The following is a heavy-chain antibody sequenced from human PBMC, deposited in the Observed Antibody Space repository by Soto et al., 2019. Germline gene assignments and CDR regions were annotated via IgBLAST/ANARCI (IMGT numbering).Heavy chain of an antibody. CDR3: ASGITMVRGVPLCGMDV. CDR1: GGTFSSYA. CDR2: IIPNIGKA. J-gene: IGHJ6*02. D-gene: IGHD3-10*01. V-gene: IGHV1-69*13. Sequence: SVKVSCKASGGTFSSYAISWVRQAPGQGLEWMGGIIPNIGKANYAQKLQGRVTITADESTSTAYMELSSLRSEDTAVYYCASGITMVRGVPLCGMDVWGQGTTVTGSS.